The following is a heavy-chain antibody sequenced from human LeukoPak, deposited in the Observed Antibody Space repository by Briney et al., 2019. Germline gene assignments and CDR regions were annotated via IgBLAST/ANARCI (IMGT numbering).Heavy chain of an antibody. CDR1: GGSFSDYY. J-gene: IGHJ4*02. D-gene: IGHD3-9*01. V-gene: IGHV4-34*01. Sequence: SETLSLTCAVYGGSFSDYYWSWIRQPPGKGLEWIGEINHSGSTNYKPSLKSRVTISVDTSKNQFSLKLSSVTAADTGIYYCARHRTIFDMLSRSSTQFYFDAWGQGALVTVSS. CDR3: ARHRTIFDMLSRSSTQFYFDA. CDR2: INHSGST.